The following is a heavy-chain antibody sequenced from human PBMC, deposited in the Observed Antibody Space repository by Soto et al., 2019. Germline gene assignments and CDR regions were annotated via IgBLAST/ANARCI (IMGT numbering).Heavy chain of an antibody. Sequence: EVQLLESGGGLVQPGGSLRLSCAASGFTFSSYAMSWVRQAPGKGLEWVSAISGSGDNTYYADSVTGRFTISRDNSKYTVYMQLNSLRAEDTAVYYCAKDFGMAAPGVYFQHWGQGTLVTFSS. CDR2: ISGSGDNT. D-gene: IGHD6-13*01. J-gene: IGHJ1*01. CDR3: AKDFGMAAPGVYFQH. V-gene: IGHV3-23*01. CDR1: GFTFSSYA.